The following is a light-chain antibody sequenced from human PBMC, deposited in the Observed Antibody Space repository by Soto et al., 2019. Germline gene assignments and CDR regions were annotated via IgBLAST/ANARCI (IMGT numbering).Light chain of an antibody. CDR2: DVN. J-gene: IGLJ2*01. Sequence: QSALTQPRSVSGSPGQSVTISCTGTSSDVGAYDYVSWYQQHPGKAPKLMIFDVNNRPSGVPDRFSGSKSGNTASLTISGLRTEDEADYYCCSYAGSYTGIFGGGTKLTVL. V-gene: IGLV2-11*01. CDR1: SSDVGAYDY. CDR3: CSYAGSYTGI.